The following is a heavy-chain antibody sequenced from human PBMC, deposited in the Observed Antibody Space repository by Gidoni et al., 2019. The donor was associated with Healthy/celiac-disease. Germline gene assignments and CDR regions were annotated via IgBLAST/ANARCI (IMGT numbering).Heavy chain of an antibody. Sequence: QVQLQESGPGLVKPSQTLSLTCTVSGGSISSGGYYWSWLRQPPGKGLEWIGYIYYSGRTYYNPSLKSRVTISVDTSKNQFSLKLSSVTAADTAVYYCARDLSVEGSYRFFDYWGQGTLVTVSS. V-gene: IGHV4-31*03. D-gene: IGHD3-16*02. CDR1: GGSISSGGYY. CDR3: ARDLSVEGSYRFFDY. CDR2: IYYSGRT. J-gene: IGHJ4*02.